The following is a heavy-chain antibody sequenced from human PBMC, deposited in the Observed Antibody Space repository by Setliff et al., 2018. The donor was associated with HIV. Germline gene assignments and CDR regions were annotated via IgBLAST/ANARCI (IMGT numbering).Heavy chain of an antibody. V-gene: IGHV1-2*02. CDR3: ARGADYLGIPSYYYYYMDV. D-gene: IGHD3-16*01. CDR1: GYTFSGYY. Sequence: ASVKVSCKASGYTFSGYYMHWVRQAPGQGLEWMGWINPTSGVTNYAQKFQGRVTMTRDTSISTAYMELSRLRSDDTAVYYCARGADYLGIPSYYYYYMDVWGRGTTVTVSS. J-gene: IGHJ6*03. CDR2: INPTSGVT.